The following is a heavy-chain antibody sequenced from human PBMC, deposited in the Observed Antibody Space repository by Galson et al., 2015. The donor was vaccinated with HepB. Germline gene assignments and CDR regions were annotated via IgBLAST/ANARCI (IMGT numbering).Heavy chain of an antibody. D-gene: IGHD4-17*01. V-gene: IGHV3-23*01. CDR1: GFSFSSYA. CDR2: ITRSGDNT. J-gene: IGHJ4*02. CDR3: AKLPNYCEPLDY. Sequence: SLRLSCAASGFSFSSYAMRWVRQAPGKRLEWVSGITRSGDNTYYTDSVKGRFTISKDNSKNTLYLQMNNLRGDDTALYYCAKLPNYCEPLDYWGQGTLVTVSS.